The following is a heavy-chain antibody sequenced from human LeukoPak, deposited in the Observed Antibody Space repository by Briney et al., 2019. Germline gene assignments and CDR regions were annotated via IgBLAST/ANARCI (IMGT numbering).Heavy chain of an antibody. V-gene: IGHV5-51*01. Sequence: GESLKISCKGSGYSFTSYWIGWVRQMPGKGLEWMGIIYPGDSDTRYSPSFQGQVTISADKFISTAYLQWSSLKAPDTAMYYCARQAGYCSSTSCSGGSIDYWGQGTLVTVSS. CDR2: IYPGDSDT. CDR3: ARQAGYCSSTSCSGGSIDY. CDR1: GYSFTSYW. D-gene: IGHD2-2*01. J-gene: IGHJ4*02.